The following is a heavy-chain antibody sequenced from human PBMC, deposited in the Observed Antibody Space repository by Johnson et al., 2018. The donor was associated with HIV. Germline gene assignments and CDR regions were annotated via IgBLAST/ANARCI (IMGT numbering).Heavy chain of an antibody. CDR1: GFTFDDYG. J-gene: IGHJ3*02. Sequence: VQLVESGGGVVRPGGSLRLSCAASGFTFDDYGMSWVRQAPGKGLEWVSGITWNGGSQGYADSVKGRFTISRDNAKNTLYLQMNSLRAEDTAVYYCARDFDYYDSSENAFDIWGQGTMVTVSS. D-gene: IGHD3-22*01. CDR2: ITWNGGSQ. V-gene: IGHV3-20*04. CDR3: ARDFDYYDSSENAFDI.